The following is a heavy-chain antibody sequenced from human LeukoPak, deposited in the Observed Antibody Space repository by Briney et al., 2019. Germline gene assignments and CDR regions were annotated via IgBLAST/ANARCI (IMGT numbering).Heavy chain of an antibody. V-gene: IGHV3-74*01. CDR1: GFTFSSYW. J-gene: IGHJ4*02. CDR2: IDSGVSST. D-gene: IGHD1-26*01. CDR3: ASSGSYRFDY. Sequence: GGSLRLSCAASGFTFSSYWMHWVRQAPGKGLLWVSRIDSGVSSTIYADSVKGRFTISRDNAKNTLYLQMNSLTAEDTAVYYCASSGSYRFDYWGQGTLVTVSS.